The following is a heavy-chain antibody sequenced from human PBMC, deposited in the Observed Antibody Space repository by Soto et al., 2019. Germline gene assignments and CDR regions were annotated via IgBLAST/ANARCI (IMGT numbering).Heavy chain of an antibody. CDR2: ISGSGDST. CDR1: GFTFSSYA. D-gene: IGHD1-7*01. Sequence: GGSLRLSCAASGFTFSSYAMSWVRQAPGKGLEWVSVISGSGDSTHYADSVEGRFSISRDNSKNTLYLQMNSLRADDTAVYYCAKVYWGMTGTTYGYFDYWGQGTLVTVSS. V-gene: IGHV3-23*01. CDR3: AKVYWGMTGTTYGYFDY. J-gene: IGHJ4*02.